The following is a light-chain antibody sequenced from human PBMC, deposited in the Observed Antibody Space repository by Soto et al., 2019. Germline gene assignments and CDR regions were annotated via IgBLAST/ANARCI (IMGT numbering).Light chain of an antibody. V-gene: IGLV2-14*01. J-gene: IGLJ1*01. CDR1: SSDIGGYKY. Sequence: QSAPTQPASVSGSPGQSITISCTGTSSDIGGYKYVSWYQHHPGKAPKLIIYEVSYRPSGVSNRFSGSRSVNTASLTISGLQAEDEADYYCSSYAIKSTRDFGTGTKFTVL. CDR2: EVS. CDR3: SSYAIKSTRD.